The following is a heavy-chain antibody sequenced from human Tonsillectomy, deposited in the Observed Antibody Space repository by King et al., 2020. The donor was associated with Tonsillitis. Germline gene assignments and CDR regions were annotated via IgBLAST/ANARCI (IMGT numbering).Heavy chain of an antibody. CDR1: GFTFDDYA. CDR2: ISWNSGSI. Sequence: VQLVESGGGLVQPGRSLRLYCAASGFTFDDYAMHWVRQAPGKGMEWVSGISWNSGSIGYADSVKGRFTISRDNAKNSLYLQMNSLGAEDTALYYCAKDRGYSSSSDFDYWGQGTLVTVSS. D-gene: IGHD6-6*01. J-gene: IGHJ4*02. CDR3: AKDRGYSSSSDFDY. V-gene: IGHV3-9*01.